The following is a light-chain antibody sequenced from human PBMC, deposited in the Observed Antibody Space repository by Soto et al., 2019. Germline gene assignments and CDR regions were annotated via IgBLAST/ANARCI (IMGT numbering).Light chain of an antibody. CDR2: AAS. J-gene: IGKJ1*01. CDR1: QDIGRR. V-gene: IGKV1-12*01. Sequence: GGGSVNITSRASQDIGRRLAWFQQKPGKAPKYLIQAASSLQGGVPSTFSGCGSETEFALALRSRHPGCFATPFCLQVCRVARTFARGTKVDIK. CDR3: LQVCRVART.